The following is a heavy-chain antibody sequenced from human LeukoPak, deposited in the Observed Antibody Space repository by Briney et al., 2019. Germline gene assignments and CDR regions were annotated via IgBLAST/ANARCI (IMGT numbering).Heavy chain of an antibody. CDR3: AKETGPGGY. D-gene: IGHD3-9*01. J-gene: IGHJ4*02. CDR1: GFTFSSHA. Sequence: GGSLRLSCAAYGFTFSSHAMSWVRQAPGKGLEWVSAISGSGGRTSYEDSVKGRFTISRDNSKNTLYLQMNSLRAEDTAVYYCAKETGPGGYWGQGTLVTVSS. CDR2: ISGSGGRT. V-gene: IGHV3-23*01.